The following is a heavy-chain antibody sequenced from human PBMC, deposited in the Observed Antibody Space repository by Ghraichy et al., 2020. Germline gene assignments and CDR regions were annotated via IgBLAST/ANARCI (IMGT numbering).Heavy chain of an antibody. Sequence: GGSLRLSCAASGFTFSSYSMNWVRQAPGKGLEWVSSISSSSSYIYYADSVKGRFTISRDNAKNSLYLQMNSLRAEDTAVYYCARTIPYYYDSSGYYPITTTPPPDCWGQGSLVTVYS. V-gene: IGHV3-21*01. CDR2: ISSSSSYI. J-gene: IGHJ4*02. CDR1: GFTFSSYS. CDR3: ARTIPYYYDSSGYYPITTTPPPDC. D-gene: IGHD3-22*01.